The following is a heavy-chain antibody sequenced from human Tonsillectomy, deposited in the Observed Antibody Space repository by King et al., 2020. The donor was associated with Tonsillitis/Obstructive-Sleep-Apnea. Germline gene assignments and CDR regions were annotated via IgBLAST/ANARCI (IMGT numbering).Heavy chain of an antibody. V-gene: IGHV3-66*01. CDR3: ARLESSSSFEYDAFDI. Sequence: VQLVESGGGLVQPGGSLRLSCAASGFTVSSNYMSWVRQAPGKGLEWVSVIYSGGSTYYADSVKGRFTISRDNSKNTLYLQMNSLRAEDTAVYYCARLESSSSFEYDAFDIWGQGTMVTVSS. J-gene: IGHJ3*02. CDR1: GFTVSSNY. D-gene: IGHD6-6*01. CDR2: IYSGGST.